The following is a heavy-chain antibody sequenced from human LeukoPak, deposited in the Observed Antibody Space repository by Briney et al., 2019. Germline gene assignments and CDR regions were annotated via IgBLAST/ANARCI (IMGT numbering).Heavy chain of an antibody. Sequence: GGSLRLSCAASGFTFSDHYMDWVRQAPGKGLEWVGRLRNKANSYTTEYAASVKGRFIISRDDSKNSLYLRINSLKTEDTAVYYCARVGIVGATGYFDNWGQGTLVTVSS. J-gene: IGHJ4*02. D-gene: IGHD1-26*01. CDR2: LRNKANSYTT. CDR3: ARVGIVGATGYFDN. CDR1: GFTFSDHY. V-gene: IGHV3-72*01.